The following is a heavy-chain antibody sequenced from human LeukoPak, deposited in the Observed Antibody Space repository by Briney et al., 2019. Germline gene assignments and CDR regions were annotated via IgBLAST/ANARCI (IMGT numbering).Heavy chain of an antibody. D-gene: IGHD1-1*01. CDR3: TRRPGGGLDY. CDR2: IRSKANSYAT. J-gene: IGHJ4*02. Sequence: GGSLKLSCAASGFTFSGSAMHWVRQASGKGLEWVGRIRSKANSYATAYAASVKGRFTISRDDSKNTAYLQMNSLKTEDTAVYHCTRRPGGGLDYWGQGTLVTVSS. V-gene: IGHV3-73*01. CDR1: GFTFSGSA.